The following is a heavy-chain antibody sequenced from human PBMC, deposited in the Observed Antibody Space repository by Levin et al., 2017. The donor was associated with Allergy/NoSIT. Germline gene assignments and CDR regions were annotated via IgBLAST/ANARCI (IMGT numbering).Heavy chain of an antibody. CDR2: ITADGRGK. V-gene: IGHV3-74*01. D-gene: IGHD1-1*01. J-gene: IGHJ3*01. CDR1: GFTFSDYW. CDR3: VTLVERRDIAFDR. Sequence: LSLPCAAFGFTFSDYWMHWVRQAPGEGLVWVARITADGRGKDYANSVKGRFAVSRDNAQNTMSLQMNSLRAEDTGVYYCVTLVERRDIAFDRWGQGTRVTVSS.